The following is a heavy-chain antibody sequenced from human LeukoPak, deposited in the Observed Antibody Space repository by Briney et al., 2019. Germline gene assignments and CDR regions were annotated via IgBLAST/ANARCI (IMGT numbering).Heavy chain of an antibody. CDR2: ISRSASNI. J-gene: IGHJ4*02. D-gene: IGHD3-16*01. CDR3: ARDPEGFGATYFDY. V-gene: IGHV3-21*01. CDR1: GLSFSCYN. Sequence: GGPLRLSCVASGLSFSCYNMNGVRQAPGKGLEWVSSISRSASNIYYPDSVKGRFTISRDNAKNSFYLQMNSLRAEDTAVFYCARDPEGFGATYFDYWGQGTLVTVSS.